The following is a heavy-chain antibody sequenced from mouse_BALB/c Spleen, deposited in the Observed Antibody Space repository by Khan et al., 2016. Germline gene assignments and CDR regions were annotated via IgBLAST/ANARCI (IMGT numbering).Heavy chain of an antibody. CDR1: GFTFSDAW. CDR2: IRSKANNHTS. J-gene: IGHJ2*01. V-gene: IGHV6-6*01. Sequence: EVKLEESGGGLVQPGGSMKLSCAASGFTFSDAWMDWVRQSPEKGLEWVAEIRSKANNHTSYYAESVKGRFTISRADSNSSVYLQMNSVRPGDTDIYCSRSVYFDYWGQGTALTVSS. CDR3: RSVYFDY.